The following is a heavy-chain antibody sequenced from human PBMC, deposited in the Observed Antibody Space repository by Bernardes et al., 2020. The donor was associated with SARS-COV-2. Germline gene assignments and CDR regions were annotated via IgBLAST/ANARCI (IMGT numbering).Heavy chain of an antibody. CDR3: AASRDGYKYYFDY. CDR1: GGSISSYY. J-gene: IGHJ4*02. V-gene: IGHV4-59*08. CDR2: IYYSGST. Sequence: SETLSLTCTVSGGSISSYYWSWIRQPPGKGLEWIGYIYYSGSTNYNPSLKSRVTISVDTSKNQFSLKLSPVTAADTAVYYCAASRDGYKYYFDYWGQGTLITVSS. D-gene: IGHD5-12*01.